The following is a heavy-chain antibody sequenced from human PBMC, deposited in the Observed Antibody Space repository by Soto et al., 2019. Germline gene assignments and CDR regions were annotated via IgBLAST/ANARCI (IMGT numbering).Heavy chain of an antibody. CDR1: GGSISSSTYY. J-gene: IGHJ5*02. CDR2: MYYTGNK. D-gene: IGHD6-6*01. V-gene: IGHV4-39*01. Sequence: SETLSLTCTVSGGSISSSTYYWDWIRYPPGKGLEWIGAMYYTGNKNYNPSLESRVTMSVDTSKNQFSLKLSSVTPTDTAVYYCARRSSSSLGSLFDPWGRGILVTVSS. CDR3: ARRSSSSLGSLFDP.